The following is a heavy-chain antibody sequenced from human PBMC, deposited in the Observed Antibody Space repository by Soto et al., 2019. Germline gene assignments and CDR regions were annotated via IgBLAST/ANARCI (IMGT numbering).Heavy chain of an antibody. D-gene: IGHD3-22*01. V-gene: IGHV5-51*01. J-gene: IGHJ4*02. CDR2: IYPGDSDT. CDR1: GYSFTSYW. Sequence: GESLKISCKGSGYSFTSYWIGWVRQMPGKGLEWMGIIYPGDSDTRYSPSFQGQVTISADKSISTAYLQWSSLKASDTAMYYCARQVNYYDSSGYYGYWGQGTLVTVSS. CDR3: ARQVNYYDSSGYYGY.